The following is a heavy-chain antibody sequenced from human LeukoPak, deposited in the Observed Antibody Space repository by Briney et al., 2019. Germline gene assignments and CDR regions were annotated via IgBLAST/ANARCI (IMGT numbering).Heavy chain of an antibody. Sequence: SETLSLTCTVSGGSISSSSYYWGWIRQPPGKGLEWIGSIYYSGSTYYNPSLKSRVTISVDTSKNQFSLKLSSVTAADTAVYYCARDFSSSSSVYYYYYMDVWGKGTTVTISS. CDR3: ARDFSSSSSVYYYYYMDV. CDR1: GGSISSSSYY. V-gene: IGHV4-39*07. CDR2: IYYSGST. D-gene: IGHD6-6*01. J-gene: IGHJ6*03.